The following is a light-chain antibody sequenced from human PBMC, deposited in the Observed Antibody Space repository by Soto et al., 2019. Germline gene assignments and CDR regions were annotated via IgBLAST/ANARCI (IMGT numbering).Light chain of an antibody. Sequence: EIVLTQSPDTLSLSPGERSTLSCSSSQSVSSSYLAWYQQKPGQAPRLLIYDASNRAAGIPARFSGSGSGTDFTLTISSLEPEDFAIYYCQQRQYWPPITFGQGTRLEI. V-gene: IGKV3D-20*02. CDR3: QQRQYWPPIT. J-gene: IGKJ5*01. CDR1: QSVSSSY. CDR2: DAS.